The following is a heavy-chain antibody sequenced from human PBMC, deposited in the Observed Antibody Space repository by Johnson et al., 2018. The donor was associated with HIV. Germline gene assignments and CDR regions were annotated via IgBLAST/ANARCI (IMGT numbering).Heavy chain of an antibody. CDR2: INHDVSAI. CDR1: FTFSHNW. Sequence: FTFSHNWMSWVRQAPGKGPEWVANINHDVSAIRYADFVKGRFTISRDNSKKTLSLQMNSLRPEDTAVYYCAKSSSATYYGDAFDMWGQGTMVTVSS. J-gene: IGHJ3*02. CDR3: AKSSSATYYGDAFDM. D-gene: IGHD3-10*01. V-gene: IGHV3-7*01.